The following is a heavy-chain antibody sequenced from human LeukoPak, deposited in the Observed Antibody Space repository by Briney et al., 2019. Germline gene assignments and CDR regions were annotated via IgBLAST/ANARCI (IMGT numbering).Heavy chain of an antibody. D-gene: IGHD6-6*01. J-gene: IGHJ4*02. V-gene: IGHV4-59*01. CDR1: GGSISSYY. Sequence: PSETLSLTCTVSGGSISSYYWSWIRQPPGKGLGWIGYIYYIGSTTYNPSLKSRVTISVDTSKNQFSLKLSSVTSADTAVYYCARVSSSSRFFDYWGQGTLVTVSS. CDR3: ARVSSSSRFFDY. CDR2: IYYIGST.